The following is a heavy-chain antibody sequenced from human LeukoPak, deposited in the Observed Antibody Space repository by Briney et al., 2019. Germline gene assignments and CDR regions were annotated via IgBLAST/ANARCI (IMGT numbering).Heavy chain of an antibody. Sequence: GASVKVSCKASGYILSSYYMHWVRQAPGQGLEWLGIINPSGGDTKYAQKFQGRVTMTRDKSTSTVYMELSRLRSDDTAVYYCARAGRRVLGGTLYYFDYWGQGTLVTVSS. D-gene: IGHD3-3*02. CDR2: INPSGGDT. V-gene: IGHV1-46*01. CDR3: ARAGRRVLGGTLYYFDY. J-gene: IGHJ4*02. CDR1: GYILSSYY.